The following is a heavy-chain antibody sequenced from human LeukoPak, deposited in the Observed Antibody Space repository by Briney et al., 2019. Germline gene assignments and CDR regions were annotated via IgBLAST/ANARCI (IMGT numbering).Heavy chain of an antibody. J-gene: IGHJ3*02. D-gene: IGHD2-21*01. V-gene: IGHV1-24*01. CDR1: GYTLTELS. CDR2: FDPEDGET. Sequence: ASVTVSFKVSGYTLTELSMHWVRQAPGKGLEWMGGFDPEDGETIYAQKFQGRVTMTEDTSTDTAYMELSSLRSEDTAVYYCATIGGDDAFDIWGQGTMVTVSS. CDR3: ATIGGDDAFDI.